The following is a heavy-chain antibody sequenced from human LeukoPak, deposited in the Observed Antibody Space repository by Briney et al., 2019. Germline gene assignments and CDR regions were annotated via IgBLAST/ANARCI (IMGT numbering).Heavy chain of an antibody. V-gene: IGHV3-30*02. CDR2: IQYDGINK. Sequence: PGGSLRLSCAASGFDFSNGMHWVRQAPGKGLEWVTFIQYDGINKYYGDSVRGRFTISRDNSKNTLYLQMHSLRVEDTAMYYCVKSSSSQTAEDFWGQGTLVTVSS. D-gene: IGHD2-21*02. CDR3: VKSSSSQTAEDF. CDR1: GFDFSNG. J-gene: IGHJ4*02.